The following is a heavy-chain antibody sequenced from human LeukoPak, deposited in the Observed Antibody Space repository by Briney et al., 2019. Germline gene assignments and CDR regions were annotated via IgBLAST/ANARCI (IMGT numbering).Heavy chain of an antibody. V-gene: IGHV4-34*01. J-gene: IGHJ6*03. D-gene: IGHD2-8*01. CDR1: GGSFSGYY. CDR3: ARVSVYAMYYYYYYMDV. CDR2: IHHSGST. Sequence: SETLSLTCAVYGGSFSGYYWSWIRQPPGKGLEWIGEIHHSGSTNYNPSLKSRVTISVDTSKNQFSLKLSSVTAADTAVYYCARVSVYAMYYYYYYMDVWGKGTTVTVSS.